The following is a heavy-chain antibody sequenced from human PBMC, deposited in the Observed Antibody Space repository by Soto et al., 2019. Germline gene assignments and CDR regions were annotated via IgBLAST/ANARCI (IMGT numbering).Heavy chain of an antibody. CDR2: MRANSGDT. CDR1: GDIFTNFD. V-gene: IGHV1-8*01. Sequence: QVQLVQPGAEVRKPGASVKVSCKASGDIFTNFDFNWVRQATGQGLEWIGWMRANSGDTGHDQKFQGRVRMPRDPSMSTAYMELSSLRAEDTAVYYCARYIYGQGFQAWGQGTLVFVSS. D-gene: IGHD3-3*02. CDR3: ARYIYGQGFQA. J-gene: IGHJ5*02.